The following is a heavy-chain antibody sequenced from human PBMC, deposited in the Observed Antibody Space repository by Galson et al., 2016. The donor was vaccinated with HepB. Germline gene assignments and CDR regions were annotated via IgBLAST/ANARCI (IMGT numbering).Heavy chain of an antibody. CDR2: IRSKTYGGTS. Sequence: SLRLSCAVSGFRFGEYSMSWVRQAPGEGLEWVGFIRSKTYGGTSAYAASVKGRFTISRDDSRNIAFLQMKRLKTEDTAVYYCTRDSMTYHYDTIGYSDLDYWGQGTLVTVSS. J-gene: IGHJ4*02. V-gene: IGHV3-49*04. D-gene: IGHD3-22*01. CDR3: TRDSMTYHYDTIGYSDLDY. CDR1: GFRFGEYS.